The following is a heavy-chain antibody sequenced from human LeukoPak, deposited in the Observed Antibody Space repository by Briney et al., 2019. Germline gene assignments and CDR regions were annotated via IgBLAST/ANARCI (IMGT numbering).Heavy chain of an antibody. J-gene: IGHJ4*02. D-gene: IGHD1-26*01. Sequence: GGSLRLSCVASGFTFSYYSMNWARQAPGKGLEWISYIRSRDGTVSYADSVKGRFTISTDTAKSSLFLQMNSLRTEDTAVYYCARGGAHHFWGQGTLVTVSS. CDR1: GFTFSYYS. CDR2: IRSRDGTV. CDR3: ARGGAHHF. V-gene: IGHV3-48*01.